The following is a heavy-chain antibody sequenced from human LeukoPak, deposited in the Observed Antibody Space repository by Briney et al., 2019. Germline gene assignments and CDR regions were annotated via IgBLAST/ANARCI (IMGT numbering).Heavy chain of an antibody. D-gene: IGHD3-9*01. CDR3: ASTRYGTQYYDILTGYYRWFDP. CDR2: IYYSGGT. V-gene: IGHV4-31*03. J-gene: IGHJ5*02. CDR1: GGSISSGGYY. Sequence: PSRTLSLTCTVSGGSISSGGYYWSWIRQHPGKGLEWIGYIYYSGGTYYNPSLKSRVTISVDTSKNQFSLKLSSVTAADTAVYYCASTRYGTQYYDILTGYYRWFDPWGQGTLVTVSS.